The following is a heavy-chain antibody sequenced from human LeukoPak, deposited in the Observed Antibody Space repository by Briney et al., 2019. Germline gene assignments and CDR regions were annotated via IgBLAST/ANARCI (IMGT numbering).Heavy chain of an antibody. V-gene: IGHV4-30-4*01. Sequence: SETLSLTCTVSGGSISSGDYSWSWIRQPPGKGLEWIGYIYYSGSTYYNPSLKSRVTISVDTSKNQFSLKLSSVTAADTAVYYCARENYYDSSGAFDPWGQGTLVTVSS. CDR1: GGSISSGDYS. CDR3: ARENYYDSSGAFDP. J-gene: IGHJ5*02. CDR2: IYYSGST. D-gene: IGHD3-22*01.